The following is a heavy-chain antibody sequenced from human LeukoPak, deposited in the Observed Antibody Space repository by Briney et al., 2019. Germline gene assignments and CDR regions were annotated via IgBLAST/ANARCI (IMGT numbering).Heavy chain of an antibody. J-gene: IGHJ5*02. CDR1: GFTFSSYG. D-gene: IGHD6-13*01. CDR3: ARDRGGDEYSSTTGWFDP. CDR2: IWYDGSNK. V-gene: IGHV3-33*01. Sequence: GGSLRLSCAASGFTFSSYGMHWVRQAPGKGLEWVAVIWYDGSNKYYADSVKGRFTISRDNSKNTLYLQMNSLRAEDTAVYYCARDRGGDEYSSTTGWFDPWGQGTLVTVSS.